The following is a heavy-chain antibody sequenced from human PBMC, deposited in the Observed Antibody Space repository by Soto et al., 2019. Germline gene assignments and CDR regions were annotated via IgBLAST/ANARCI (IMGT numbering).Heavy chain of an antibody. CDR1: RYRIACRG. Sequence: GVPAEVTCKARRYRIACRGRSSVRQAPGQGLEWMGWISGYNGNTNYAKNLQGRVTMATDTYTSTAYMELRSLRSKETAVYYCARKYSSSSWFDPWGQGSLVTVTS. CDR3: ARKYSSSSWFDP. D-gene: IGHD6-6*01. J-gene: IGHJ5*02. CDR2: ISGYNGNT. V-gene: IGHV1-18*01.